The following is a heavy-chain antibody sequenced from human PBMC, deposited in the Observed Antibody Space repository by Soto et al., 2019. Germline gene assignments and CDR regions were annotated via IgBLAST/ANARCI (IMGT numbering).Heavy chain of an antibody. CDR2: IKSKTDGGTT. V-gene: IGHV3-15*01. CDR3: TVCSGGSCYAARGYYYYMDV. CDR1: GFTFSNAW. D-gene: IGHD2-15*01. J-gene: IGHJ6*03. Sequence: EVQLVESGGGLVKPGGSLRLSCAASGFTFSNAWMSWVRQAPGTGLEWVGRIKSKTDGGTTDYAAPVKGRFTISRDDAKNTLYLQMNSLKTEDTAVYYCTVCSGGSCYAARGYYYYMDVWGKGTTVTVSS.